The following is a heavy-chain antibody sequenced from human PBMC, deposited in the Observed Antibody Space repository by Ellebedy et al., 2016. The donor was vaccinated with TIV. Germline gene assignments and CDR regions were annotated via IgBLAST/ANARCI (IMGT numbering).Heavy chain of an antibody. J-gene: IGHJ5*02. CDR2: IYYSGST. V-gene: IGHV4-59*08. Sequence: SETLSLXCTVSGGSISSYYWSWIRQSPGKGLEWIGYIYYSGSTNYNPSLKSRVTISVDTSKNQFSLKLSSVTAADTAVYYCARRAYSSGWSWGQGTLVTVSS. CDR1: GGSISSYY. CDR3: ARRAYSSGWS. D-gene: IGHD6-19*01.